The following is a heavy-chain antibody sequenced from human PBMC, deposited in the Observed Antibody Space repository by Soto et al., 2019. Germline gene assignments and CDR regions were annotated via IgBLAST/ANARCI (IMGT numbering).Heavy chain of an antibody. V-gene: IGHV1-2*04. D-gene: IGHD6-19*01. CDR2: INPNSGGT. CDR3: ARGGGIAVAGTYLRGYYYYGMDV. Sequence: ASVKVSCKASGYTFTGYYMHWVRQAPGQGLEWMGWINPNSGGTNYAQKFQGWVTMTRDTSISTAYMELSRLRSDDTAVYYCARGGGIAVAGTYLRGYYYYGMDVWGQGTTVTVSS. J-gene: IGHJ6*02. CDR1: GYTFTGYY.